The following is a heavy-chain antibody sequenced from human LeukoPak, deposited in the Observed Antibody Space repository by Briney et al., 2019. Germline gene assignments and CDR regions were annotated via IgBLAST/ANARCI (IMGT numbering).Heavy chain of an antibody. CDR2: IYPGDSDT. Sequence: PGESLKISCKGSGYSFTNYWIGWVRQMPGKGLELMGLIYPGDSDTRYSPSFQGQVTISADKSISTAYLQWSSLKASDTAMYYCARRYSSTTPGFGYWGQGTLVTVSS. V-gene: IGHV5-51*01. CDR1: GYSFTNYW. D-gene: IGHD5-18*01. J-gene: IGHJ4*02. CDR3: ARRYSSTTPGFGY.